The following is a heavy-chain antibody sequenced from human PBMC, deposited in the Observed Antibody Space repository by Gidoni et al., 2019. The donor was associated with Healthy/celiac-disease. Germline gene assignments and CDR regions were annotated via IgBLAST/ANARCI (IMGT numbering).Heavy chain of an antibody. Sequence: QVQLVQSGAEVKKPGASVKVSCKASGYTFTSYGISWVRQAPGKGLEWMGWISAYNGNTNYAQKLQGRVTMTTDTSTSTAYMELRSLRSDDTAVYYCARDSIAAAVPEYYYYGMDVWGKGTTVTVSS. J-gene: IGHJ6*04. CDR2: ISAYNGNT. V-gene: IGHV1-18*01. CDR3: ARDSIAAAVPEYYYYGMDV. CDR1: GYTFTSYG. D-gene: IGHD6-13*01.